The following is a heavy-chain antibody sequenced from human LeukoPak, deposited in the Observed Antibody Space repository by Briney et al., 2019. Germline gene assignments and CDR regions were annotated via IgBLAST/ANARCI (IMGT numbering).Heavy chain of an antibody. CDR3: AKDGYSGYDYYFDY. D-gene: IGHD5-12*01. J-gene: IGHJ4*02. V-gene: IGHV3-66*02. CDR1: GFTFSSYW. CDR2: IYSGGST. Sequence: GGSLRLSCAASGFTFSSYWMGWVRQAPGKGLEWVSGIYSGGSTYYADSVKGRFTISRDNSNNTLYLQMNSLRAEDTAVYYCAKDGYSGYDYYFDYWGQGTLVTVSS.